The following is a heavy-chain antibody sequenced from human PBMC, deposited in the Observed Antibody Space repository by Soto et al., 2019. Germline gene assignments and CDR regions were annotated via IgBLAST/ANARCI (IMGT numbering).Heavy chain of an antibody. CDR3: ARGNYGSGSYYNVDWFDP. J-gene: IGHJ5*02. V-gene: IGHV4-61*01. Sequence: QVQLQESGPGLVKPSETLSLTCTVSGGSVSSGSYYWSWIRQPPGKGLEWIGYIYYRGSTHYNPSLKSRVTISLDTSTNLFPLKMRSVTAADTAVYHCARGNYGSGSYYNVDWFDPWGQGTLVTVSP. CDR1: GGSVSSGSYY. CDR2: IYYRGST. D-gene: IGHD3-10*01.